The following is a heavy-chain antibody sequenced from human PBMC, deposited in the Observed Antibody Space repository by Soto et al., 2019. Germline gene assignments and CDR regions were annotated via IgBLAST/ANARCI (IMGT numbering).Heavy chain of an antibody. CDR3: ARGAHKRITMIVVVRDAFDI. V-gene: IGHV3-21*04. CDR2: ISSSSSYI. J-gene: IGHJ3*02. Sequence: GGSLRLSCAASGFTFSSYSMNWVRQAPGKGLEWVSSISSSSSYIYYADSVKGRFTISRDNAKNSLYLQMNSLRAEDTAVYYCARGAHKRITMIVVVRDAFDIWGQGTMVTVSS. CDR1: GFTFSSYS. D-gene: IGHD3-22*01.